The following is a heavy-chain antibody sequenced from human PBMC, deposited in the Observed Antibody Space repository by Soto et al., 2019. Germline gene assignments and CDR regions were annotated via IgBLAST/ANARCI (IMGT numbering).Heavy chain of an antibody. V-gene: IGHV1-8*01. J-gene: IGHJ6*02. CDR3: ARVDVLRYFDWLSGYYGMDV. CDR2: MNPNSGNT. CDR1: GYTFTSYD. D-gene: IGHD3-9*01. Sequence: ASVQVSCKASGYTFTSYDINWVRQATGQGLEWMGWMNPNSGNTGYAQKFQGRVTMTRNTSISTAYMELSSLRSEDTAVYYCARVDVLRYFDWLSGYYGMDVWGQRTTVTVSS.